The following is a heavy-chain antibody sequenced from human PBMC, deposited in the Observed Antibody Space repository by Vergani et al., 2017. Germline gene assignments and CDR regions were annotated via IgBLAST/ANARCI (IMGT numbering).Heavy chain of an antibody. J-gene: IGHJ5*01. CDR3: ARARCIETCYMSNWLDS. D-gene: IGHD3-9*01. V-gene: IGHV3-74*03. Sequence: VQLVESGGGFFQPGGSLRLSCSASVFSFNSYWMHWVRQVPGKGLLWVSRIKSDGSITAYADSVKGRFTISRDNAQNTLYLQMNSLRVEDTGVYYCARARCIETCYMSNWLDSWGQGTLVTVSS. CDR2: IKSDGSIT. CDR1: VFSFNSYW.